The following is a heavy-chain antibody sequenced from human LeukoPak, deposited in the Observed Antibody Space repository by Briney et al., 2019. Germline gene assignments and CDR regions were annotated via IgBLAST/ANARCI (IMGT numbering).Heavy chain of an antibody. CDR1: GFTFSSYS. J-gene: IGHJ4*02. D-gene: IGHD2-2*01. CDR2: ISSSSSYI. CDR3: ARDSVSTLGDY. V-gene: IGHV3-21*01. Sequence: GGSLRLSCAASGFTFSSYSMNWVRQTPGKGLEWVSSISSSSSYIYYADSVKGRFTISRDNAKNSLYLQMNSLRAEDTAVYYCARDSVSTLGDYWGQGTLVTVSS.